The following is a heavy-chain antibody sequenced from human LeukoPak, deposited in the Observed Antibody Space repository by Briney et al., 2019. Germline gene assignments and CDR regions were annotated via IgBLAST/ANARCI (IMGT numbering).Heavy chain of an antibody. CDR2: ISSSGSTI. Sequence: PGGSLRLSCAASGFTFSSYEMNWVRQAPGKGLEWVSYISSSGSTIYYADSVKGRFTISRDNAKNSLYLHINSLRVEDTALYYCVKDNPLDYWGQGTLVIVSS. D-gene: IGHD1-14*01. J-gene: IGHJ4*02. CDR1: GFTFSSYE. CDR3: VKDNPLDY. V-gene: IGHV3-48*03.